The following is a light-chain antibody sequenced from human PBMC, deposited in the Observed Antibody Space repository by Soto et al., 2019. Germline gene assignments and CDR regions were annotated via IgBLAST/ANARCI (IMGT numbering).Light chain of an antibody. Sequence: QSVWTQPPSVSAAPGQKVTISCSGSSSNIGNNYVSWYQQLPGTAPKLLIYDNDKRPSGIPDRFSGSKSGTSATLGITGLQTGDEADYYCGTWDGSLNTQIFGGGTQLTVL. J-gene: IGLJ2*01. CDR2: DND. CDR1: SSNIGNNY. V-gene: IGLV1-51*01. CDR3: GTWDGSLNTQI.